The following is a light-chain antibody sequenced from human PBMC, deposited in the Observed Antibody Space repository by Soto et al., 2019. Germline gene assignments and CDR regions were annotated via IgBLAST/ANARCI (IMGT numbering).Light chain of an antibody. V-gene: IGKV3D-20*02. CDR3: QQRINWPVT. CDR1: QTINNNY. CDR2: DAS. Sequence: EIVLTQSPGTLSLSPGERATLSCKASQTINNNYLAWYQQKPGQAPRLLIYDASNRATGIPARFSGSGSGTDFTLTISSLEPEDYAVYYCQQRINWPVTFGPGTKVDIK. J-gene: IGKJ3*01.